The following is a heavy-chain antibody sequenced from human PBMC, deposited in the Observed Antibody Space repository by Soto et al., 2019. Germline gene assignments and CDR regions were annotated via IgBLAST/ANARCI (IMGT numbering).Heavy chain of an antibody. CDR2: INHSGST. CDR3: ARGRLYYYGSGSYRNWFAP. J-gene: IGHJ5*02. D-gene: IGHD3-10*01. Sequence: SGTLSLTCAVYGGSFSGYYWSWIRQPPGKGLEWIGEINHSGSTNYNPSLKSRVTISVDTSKNQFSLKLSSVTAADTAVYYCARGRLYYYGSGSYRNWFAPWAQGTLVTVSS. CDR1: GGSFSGYY. V-gene: IGHV4-34*01.